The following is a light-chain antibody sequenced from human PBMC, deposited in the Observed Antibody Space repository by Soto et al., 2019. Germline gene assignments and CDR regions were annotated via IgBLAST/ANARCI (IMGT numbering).Light chain of an antibody. J-gene: IGKJ2*03. Sequence: EIVMTQSPATLSVSPGERATRSCRASQTIENNLAWYQQKLGQTPRLLIYGASTSATGDPARFSGSGSGTDFTLTIRSLQSEDFSVYAGQQYYYWPATSFGQGTKL. CDR1: QTIENN. CDR3: QQYYYWPATS. CDR2: GAS. V-gene: IGKV3-15*01.